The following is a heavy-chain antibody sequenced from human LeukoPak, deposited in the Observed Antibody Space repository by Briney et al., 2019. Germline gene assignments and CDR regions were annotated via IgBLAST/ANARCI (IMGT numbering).Heavy chain of an antibody. V-gene: IGHV1-8*01. CDR3: ASVRGYSYGPAGL. CDR2: MNPNSGNT. D-gene: IGHD5-18*01. J-gene: IGHJ4*02. CDR1: GYTFTSYD. Sequence: ASVKVSCKASGYTFTSYDINWVRQATGQGLEWMGWMNPNSGNTGYAQKFQGRVTMTRNTSISTAYMELSSLRSEGTAVYYCASVRGYSYGPAGLWGQGTLVTVSS.